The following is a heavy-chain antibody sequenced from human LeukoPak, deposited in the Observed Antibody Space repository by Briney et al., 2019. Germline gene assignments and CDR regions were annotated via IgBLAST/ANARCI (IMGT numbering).Heavy chain of an antibody. CDR3: ARGRGARSSRWYNWFDP. D-gene: IGHD6-13*01. CDR1: GGSFSGYY. V-gene: IGHV4-34*01. CDR2: INHSGST. Sequence: SETLSLTCAVYGGSFSGYYWSWIRQPPGKGLEWIGEINHSGSTNYNPSLKSRVTISVDTSKNQFSLEMSSVTAADTAVYYCARGRGARSSRWYNWFDPWGQGTLVTVSS. J-gene: IGHJ5*02.